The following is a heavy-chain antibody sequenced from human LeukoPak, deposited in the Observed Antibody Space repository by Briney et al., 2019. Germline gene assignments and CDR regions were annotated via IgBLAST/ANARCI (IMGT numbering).Heavy chain of an antibody. Sequence: GGSLRLSCAASGFSFRHYGMYWVRQAPGKGLEWVSFIRDDGDAQYYADSVKGRFTISRDNSNNALFLQMNGLRAEDTAVYYCAKDEMVRGVIGYWGQGTLVTVSS. V-gene: IGHV3-30*02. CDR3: AKDEMVRGVIGY. J-gene: IGHJ4*02. CDR2: IRDDGDAQ. CDR1: GFSFRHYG. D-gene: IGHD3-10*01.